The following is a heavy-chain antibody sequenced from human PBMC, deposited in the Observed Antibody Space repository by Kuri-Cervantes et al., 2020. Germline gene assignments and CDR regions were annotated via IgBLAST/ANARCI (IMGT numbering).Heavy chain of an antibody. D-gene: IGHD6-13*01. Sequence: GGSLRLSCAASGFTFSSYAMSWVRQAPGKGLEWVAVISYDGSNKYYADSVKGRFTISRDNSKNTLYLQMNSLRAEDTAVYYCAREGGWQQPVLDHWGQGTLVTVSS. CDR2: ISYDGSNK. J-gene: IGHJ4*02. V-gene: IGHV3-30-3*01. CDR1: GFTFSSYA. CDR3: AREGGWQQPVLDH.